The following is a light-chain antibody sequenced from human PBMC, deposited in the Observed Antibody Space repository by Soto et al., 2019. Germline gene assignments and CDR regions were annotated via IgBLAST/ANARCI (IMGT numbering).Light chain of an antibody. V-gene: IGKV3-11*01. CDR3: QQRSDWPPIT. CDR1: QSISSY. Sequence: ESVLTQSPDTLSLSPGDRATLCCRASQSISSYLAWYQQKPGQSPRLLIYDASNRATGIPARFSGSGSGTDFTLTISSLEPEDCAVYYCQQRSDWPPITFGQGTDWRL. J-gene: IGKJ5*01. CDR2: DAS.